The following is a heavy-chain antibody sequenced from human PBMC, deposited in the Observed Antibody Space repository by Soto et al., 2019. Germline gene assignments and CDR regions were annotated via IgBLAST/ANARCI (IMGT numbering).Heavy chain of an antibody. CDR1: GGTFSSYA. Sequence: QVQLVESGAEVVQPGSSVKVSCEASGGTFSSYAMSWVRQAPGQGLEWMGGIIPIFGTANYAQKFQGRVTITADESTSKGYMALSSVRSEDTAVDYCARYLAGTTSSWGQGTLVTVSS. CDR3: ARYLAGTTSS. J-gene: IGHJ4*02. CDR2: IIPIFGTA. D-gene: IGHD1-7*01. V-gene: IGHV1-69*01.